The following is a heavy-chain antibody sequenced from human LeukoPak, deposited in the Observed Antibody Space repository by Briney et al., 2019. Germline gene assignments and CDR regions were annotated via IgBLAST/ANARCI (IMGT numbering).Heavy chain of an antibody. CDR1: GFTFSSYA. Sequence: GGSLRLSCAASGFTFSSYAMHWVRQAPGKGLEWVAVISYDGSNKYYADSVKDRFTISRDNSKNTLYLQMNSLRAEDTAVYYCARDNEGGYWGQGTLVTVSS. CDR2: ISYDGSNK. V-gene: IGHV3-30-3*01. CDR3: ARDNEGGY. D-gene: IGHD1-1*01. J-gene: IGHJ4*02.